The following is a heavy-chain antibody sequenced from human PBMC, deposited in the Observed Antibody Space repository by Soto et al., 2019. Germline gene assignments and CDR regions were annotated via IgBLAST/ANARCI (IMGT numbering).Heavy chain of an antibody. CDR1: GDRVSGNMAA. V-gene: IGHV6-1*01. CDR3: AREFRCYVRSDSSLDS. D-gene: IGHD2-21*02. J-gene: IGHJ4*02. Sequence: SQTLSLTCAISGDRVSGNMAACNCIRHSPSRCREWLGRTYYRSRSYNDYAVSGKSRITVTPDTSKNQCSLHLKSVTPEEPAVYPCAREFRCYVRSDSSLDSWGQGALVTVS. CDR2: TYYRSRSYN.